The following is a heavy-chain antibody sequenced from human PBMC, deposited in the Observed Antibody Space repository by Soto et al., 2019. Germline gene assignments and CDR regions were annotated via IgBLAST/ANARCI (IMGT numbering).Heavy chain of an antibody. CDR2: ISYDGSNK. D-gene: IGHD1-1*01. V-gene: IGHV3-30*18. CDR3: AKDQSSGDFDY. J-gene: IGHJ4*02. Sequence: QVQLVESGGGVVQPGRSLRLSCAASGFTFSSYGMQWVRQAPGKGLEWVAVISYDGSNKYYADSVKGRFTISRDNSKNTLYLQMNSLRAEDTAVYYCAKDQSSGDFDYWGQGTLVTVSS. CDR1: GFTFSSYG.